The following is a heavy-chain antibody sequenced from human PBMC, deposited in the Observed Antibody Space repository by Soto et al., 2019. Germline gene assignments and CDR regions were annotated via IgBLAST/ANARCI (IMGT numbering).Heavy chain of an antibody. CDR3: ARDRHTVYYYDSSGYSWDFDY. D-gene: IGHD3-22*01. J-gene: IGHJ4*02. CDR2: INPNSGGT. CDR1: GYTFTGYY. Sequence: ASVKVSCKASGYTFTGYYMHWVRQAPGQGLEWMGWINPNSGGTNYAQKLQGWVTMTRDTSISTAYMELSRLRSDDTAVYYCARDRHTVYYYDSSGYSWDFDYWGQGTLVTVSS. V-gene: IGHV1-2*04.